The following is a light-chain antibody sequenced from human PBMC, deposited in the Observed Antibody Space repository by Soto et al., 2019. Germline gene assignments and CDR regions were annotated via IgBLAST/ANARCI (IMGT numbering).Light chain of an antibody. V-gene: IGKV1-39*01. CDR2: AAS. Sequence: DIQMTQSPSSLSASVGDRVTITCRASQSISRYLTWYQQQPGKAPKRLIYAASSLQSGVPSRFSGRGSGTEFTLTISSRQPEDVATYYCQQRFSTLVTFGGGTKVEIK. CDR3: QQRFSTLVT. J-gene: IGKJ4*01. CDR1: QSISRY.